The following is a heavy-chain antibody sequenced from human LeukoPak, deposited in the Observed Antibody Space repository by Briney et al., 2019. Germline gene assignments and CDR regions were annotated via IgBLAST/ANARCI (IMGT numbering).Heavy chain of an antibody. CDR2: TRYDGSNK. D-gene: IGHD6-19*01. CDR3: AKEEYDSGGYKWFGP. J-gene: IGHJ5*02. CDR1: GFTFSSYA. Sequence: TGGSLRLSCAASGFTFSSYAMHWVRQAPGKGLEWVAVTRYDGSNKYYADSVKGRFTISRDNSKNTLYLQMNSLRAEDTAVYYCAKEEYDSGGYKWFGPWGQGTLVTVSS. V-gene: IGHV3-33*06.